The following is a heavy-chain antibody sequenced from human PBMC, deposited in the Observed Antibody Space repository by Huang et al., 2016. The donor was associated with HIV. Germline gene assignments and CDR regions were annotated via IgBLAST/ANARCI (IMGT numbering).Heavy chain of an antibody. J-gene: IGHJ5*02. V-gene: IGHV3-7*01. CDR3: ASQPGP. CDR1: GFTFSNYW. CDR2: IKQDGSGT. Sequence: EVQLVESGGDLVQPGGSLRLSCAASGFTFSNYWMSWVRQAPGKGREWVANIKQDGSGTYYVDAGKGRFTISRDNAKNSLYLQMNSLRAEDTAVYYCASQPGPWGQGTLVTVSS.